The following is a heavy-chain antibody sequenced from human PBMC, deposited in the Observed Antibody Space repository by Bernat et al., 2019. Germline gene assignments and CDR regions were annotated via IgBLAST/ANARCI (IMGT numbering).Heavy chain of an antibody. CDR1: GYVFTDYW. V-gene: IGHV5-51*01. CDR2: IYPGDSDT. CDR3: ARRGVTTAFFDY. J-gene: IGHJ4*02. Sequence: EVQLVQSGAEVKKPGESLKISCKGSGYVFTDYWIGWVRQMPGKGLEWRGIIYPGDSDTRYSPSYHGQITISADKSIRTAYLQWSSLKASDTAMYFCARRGVTTAFFDYWGQGTLVTVSS. D-gene: IGHD4-17*01.